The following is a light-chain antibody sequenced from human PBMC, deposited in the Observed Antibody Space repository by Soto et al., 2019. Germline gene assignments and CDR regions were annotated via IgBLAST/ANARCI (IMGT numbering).Light chain of an antibody. Sequence: QSVLTQPASATGTTGQRVTISCSGSSSNIGSNYVYWYQQLPGTAPKLLIYRNNQRPSGVPDRFSGSKSGTSASLAISGLRSEDEADYYCAAWDDSLSGLFGGGTKLTVL. J-gene: IGLJ2*01. V-gene: IGLV1-47*01. CDR2: RNN. CDR3: AAWDDSLSGL. CDR1: SSNIGSNY.